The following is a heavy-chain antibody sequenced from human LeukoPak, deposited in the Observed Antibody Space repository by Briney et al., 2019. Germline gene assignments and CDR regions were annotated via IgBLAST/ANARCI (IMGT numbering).Heavy chain of an antibody. D-gene: IGHD3-22*01. CDR3: ARDGYYFDSSGYYF. V-gene: IGHV4-4*07. Sequence: SETLSLTCTVSGGSISSYYWSWIRQPAGKGLEWIGHIYTSGNTNYNPSLKSRVTMSVDTSKDQFSLKLRSVTAADTAVYYCARDGYYFDSSGYYFWGQGTLVTVSS. J-gene: IGHJ4*02. CDR1: GGSISSYY. CDR2: IYTSGNT.